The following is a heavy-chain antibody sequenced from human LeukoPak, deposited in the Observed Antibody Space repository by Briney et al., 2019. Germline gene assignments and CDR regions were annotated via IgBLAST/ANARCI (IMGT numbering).Heavy chain of an antibody. Sequence: ASVKVSCKASGYTFTGYYMHWVRQATGQGLEWMGWMNPNSGNTGYAQKFQGRVTMTRNTSISTAYMELSSLRSEDTAVYYCARGPRDGSGSSYFQHWGQGTLVTVSS. CDR2: MNPNSGNT. J-gene: IGHJ1*01. CDR1: GYTFTGYY. D-gene: IGHD3-10*01. CDR3: ARGPRDGSGSSYFQH. V-gene: IGHV1-8*02.